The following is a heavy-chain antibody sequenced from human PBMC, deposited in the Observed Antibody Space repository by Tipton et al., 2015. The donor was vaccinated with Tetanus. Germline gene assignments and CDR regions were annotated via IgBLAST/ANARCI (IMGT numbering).Heavy chain of an antibody. CDR1: GASFSSGDYY. J-gene: IGHJ4*02. CDR3: ARAAGFLGLTHDF. D-gene: IGHD2/OR15-2a*01. CDR2: IYQTGTT. V-gene: IGHV4-30-4*01. Sequence: GASFSSGDYYWSWIRKPPGKDLERIGYIYQTGTTCYNPPLKGRVTISMDTSNTQFSLRLDSLTAADTAVYYCARAAGFLGLTHDFWGRGTLVSVSS.